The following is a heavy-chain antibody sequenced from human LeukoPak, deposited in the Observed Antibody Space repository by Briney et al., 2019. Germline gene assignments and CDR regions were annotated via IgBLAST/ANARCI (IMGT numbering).Heavy chain of an antibody. CDR1: RFTFSNYA. CDR2: IRDSAYRT. Sequence: GGSLRLSCAASRFTFSNYAMSWVRQAPGKGLEWVSSIRDSAYRTYYADSVKGRFTISRDNAKNSLYLQMNSLRAEDTAVYYCARRIAAAGTGYYYMDVWGKGTTVTVSS. D-gene: IGHD6-13*01. CDR3: ARRIAAAGTGYYYMDV. J-gene: IGHJ6*03. V-gene: IGHV3-23*01.